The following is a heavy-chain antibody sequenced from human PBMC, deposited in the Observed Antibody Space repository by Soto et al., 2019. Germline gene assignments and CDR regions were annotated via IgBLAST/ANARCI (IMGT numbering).Heavy chain of an antibody. Sequence: QVPLVESGGGVVQPGRSLRLSCAASGFTFSSYGMHWVRQAPGKGLEWVAVIWYDGSNKYYADSVKGRFTISRDNSKNTLYLQMNSLRAEDTAVYYCARGAYGPPYYYYGMDVWGQGTTVTVSS. J-gene: IGHJ6*02. CDR3: ARGAYGPPYYYYGMDV. D-gene: IGHD3-16*01. V-gene: IGHV3-33*01. CDR2: IWYDGSNK. CDR1: GFTFSSYG.